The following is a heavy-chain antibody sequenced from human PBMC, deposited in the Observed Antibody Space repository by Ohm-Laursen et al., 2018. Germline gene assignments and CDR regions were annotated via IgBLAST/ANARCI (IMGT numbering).Heavy chain of an antibody. V-gene: IGHV3-9*01. Sequence: SLRLSCAAFGFTFDDYAMHWVRQAPGKGLEWVSGISWNSGSIGYADSVKGRFTISRDNAKNSLYLQMNSLRAEDTAVYYCAKDRANYYDSSGYYPWGQGTLVTVSS. CDR1: GFTFDDYA. J-gene: IGHJ4*02. CDR2: ISWNSGSI. D-gene: IGHD3-22*01. CDR3: AKDRANYYDSSGYYP.